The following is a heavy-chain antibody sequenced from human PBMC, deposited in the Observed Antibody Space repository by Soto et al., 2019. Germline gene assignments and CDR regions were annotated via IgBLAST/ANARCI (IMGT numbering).Heavy chain of an antibody. D-gene: IGHD1-1*01. CDR2: IYATGTT. CDR3: VRDGTKTLRDWFDP. V-gene: IGHV4-4*07. CDR1: GASISGYY. Sequence: SETLSLTCTVSGASISGYYWSWIRKSAGKGLEWIGRIYATGTTDYNPSLKSRVMMSVDTSKKQFSLRLRSVTAADTAVYYCVRDGTKTLRDWFDPWGQGISVTVSS. J-gene: IGHJ5*02.